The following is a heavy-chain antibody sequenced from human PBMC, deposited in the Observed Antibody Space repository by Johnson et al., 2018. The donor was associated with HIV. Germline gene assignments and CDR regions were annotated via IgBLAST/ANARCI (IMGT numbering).Heavy chain of an antibody. V-gene: IGHV3-20*04. CDR2: LNWYGGSR. CDR3: ARVLTWVFTRGFFGAFDI. CDR1: GFTFNDYA. Sequence: MLLVESGGGVVRPGGSLRLSCAASGFTFNDYAMSWVRQAPGKGLEWVSGLNWYGGSRGYTESVRGGFTISRDNAKNTLYLQMSSLRTEDTALFYCARVLTWVFTRGFFGAFDIWGQGTMVTVSS. D-gene: IGHD7-27*01. J-gene: IGHJ3*02.